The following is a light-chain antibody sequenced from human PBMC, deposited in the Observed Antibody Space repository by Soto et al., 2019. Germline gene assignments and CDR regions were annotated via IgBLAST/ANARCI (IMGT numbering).Light chain of an antibody. V-gene: IGKV3-15*01. CDR2: GAS. J-gene: IGKJ1*01. CDR1: QSVSSN. CDR3: QQYNNWPPEGT. Sequence: EIVMTQSPATLSVPQGERATLSCRASQSVSSNLAWYQQKPGQAPRLLIYGASTRATGLPARFSGSGSGTEFTLTISSLQSEDFAVYFCQQYNNWPPEGTFGQGTKVEIK.